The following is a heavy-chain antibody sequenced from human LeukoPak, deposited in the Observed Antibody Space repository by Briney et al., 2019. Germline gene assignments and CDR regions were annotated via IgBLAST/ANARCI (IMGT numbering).Heavy chain of an antibody. V-gene: IGHV1-2*02. J-gene: IGHJ6*03. CDR3: ARARPYCGGDCSWDYYYYMDV. D-gene: IGHD2-21*01. CDR2: INPNSGGT. CDR1: GYTFTGYY. Sequence: ASVKVSCKASGYTFTGYYMHWVRQAPGQGLEWMGWINPNSGGTNYAQKFQGRVTMTRDTSISTAYMELSRLRSDDTAVYYCARARPYCGGDCSWDYYYYMDVWGKGTTVTVSS.